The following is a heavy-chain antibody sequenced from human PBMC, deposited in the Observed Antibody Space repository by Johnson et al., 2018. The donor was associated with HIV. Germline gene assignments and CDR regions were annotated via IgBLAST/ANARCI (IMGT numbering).Heavy chain of an antibody. CDR1: GFNVSSNY. V-gene: IGHV3-53*01. D-gene: IGHD3-22*01. CDR3: ARVTMIVVVMQAFEI. Sequence: EVQLVESGGGLIQPGGSLRLSCAASGFNVSSNYMSWVRQAPGKGLECISVIYSGGSTYYADSVKGRFTISRDNSKNTLYLQMNSLRAEDTAVYYCARVTMIVVVMQAFEIWGQGTMVTVSS. CDR2: IYSGGST. J-gene: IGHJ3*02.